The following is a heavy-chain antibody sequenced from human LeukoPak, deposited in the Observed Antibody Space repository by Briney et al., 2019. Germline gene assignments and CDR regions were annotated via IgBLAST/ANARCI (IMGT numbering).Heavy chain of an antibody. CDR1: GGSLSGYY. CDR2: INHSGST. CDR3: AREGSSTMYYYYYMDV. Sequence: PSETLSLTCAVYGGSLSGYYWSWIRQPPGKGLEWIGEINHSGSTNYNPSLKSRVTISVDTSKNQFSLKLSSVTAADTAVYYCAREGSSTMYYYYYMDVWGKGTAVTVSS. V-gene: IGHV4-34*01. D-gene: IGHD2-2*01. J-gene: IGHJ6*03.